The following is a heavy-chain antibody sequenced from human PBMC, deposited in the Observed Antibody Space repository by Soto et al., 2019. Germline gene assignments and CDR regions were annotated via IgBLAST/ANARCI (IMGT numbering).Heavy chain of an antibody. J-gene: IGHJ6*02. CDR3: ARGGTKDIVVVVAATRDYYYGMDV. CDR1: GGTFSSYA. CDR2: IIPIFGTA. D-gene: IGHD2-15*01. V-gene: IGHV1-69*12. Sequence: QVQLVQSGAAVKKPGSSVKVSCKASGGTFSSYAISWVRQAPGQGLEWMGGIIPIFGTANYAQKFQGRVTITADESTSTAYMERCSLRSEDTAVYYCARGGTKDIVVVVAATRDYYYGMDVWGQGPTVTVSS.